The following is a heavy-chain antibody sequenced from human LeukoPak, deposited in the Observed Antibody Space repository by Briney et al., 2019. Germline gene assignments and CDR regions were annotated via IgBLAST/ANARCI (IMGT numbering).Heavy chain of an antibody. V-gene: IGHV3-48*03. CDR2: ISETRSSM. D-gene: IGHD5-12*01. Sequence: PGGSLRLSCAASGFSFSSYEMNWVRQAPGKGLECVAYISETRSSMNYADSVKGRFTISRDNDKNSLYLQMNSLRAEDTAVYYCAREYIGSDYFDYWGQGTLVTVSP. J-gene: IGHJ4*02. CDR3: AREYIGSDYFDY. CDR1: GFSFSSYE.